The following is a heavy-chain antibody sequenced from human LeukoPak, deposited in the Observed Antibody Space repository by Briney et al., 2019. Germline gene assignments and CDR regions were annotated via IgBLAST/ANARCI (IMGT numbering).Heavy chain of an antibody. CDR3: ATLAAAGSYYYYGMDV. CDR2: INPNSGGT. Sequence: GASVKVSCKASGYTFTGYYMHWVRQAPGQGLEWMGWINPNSGGTNYAQKFQGRVTMTRDTSISTAYMELSRLRSDDTAVYYCATLAAAGSYYYYGMDVWGQGTTVTVSS. J-gene: IGHJ6*02. D-gene: IGHD6-13*01. V-gene: IGHV1-2*02. CDR1: GYTFTGYY.